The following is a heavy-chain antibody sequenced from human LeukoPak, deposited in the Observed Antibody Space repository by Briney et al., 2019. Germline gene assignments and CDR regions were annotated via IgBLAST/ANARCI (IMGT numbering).Heavy chain of an antibody. J-gene: IGHJ4*02. CDR3: ARDSSGWDLYEY. D-gene: IGHD6-19*01. CDR1: GFTFSSYW. Sequence: GGSLRLSCAASGFTFSSYWMSWVRQAPGKGLEWVSVIYSGGSTYYADSVKGRFTISRDDSKNTLYLQMNSLRAEDTAVYYCARDSSGWDLYEYWGQGTLVTVSS. CDR2: IYSGGST. V-gene: IGHV3-66*01.